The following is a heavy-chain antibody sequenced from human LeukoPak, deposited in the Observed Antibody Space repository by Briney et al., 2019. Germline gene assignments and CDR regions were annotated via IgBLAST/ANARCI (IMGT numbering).Heavy chain of an antibody. CDR2: ISSSGSTM. Sequence: GGSLRLSCAASGFTFSSYEMNWVRQAPGKGLEWVSYISSSGSTMYYADSVKGRFTISRDNSKNTLYLQMNSLRAEDTAVYYCAKRVAGANWFDPWGQGTLVTVSS. CDR1: GFTFSSYE. V-gene: IGHV3-48*03. J-gene: IGHJ5*02. CDR3: AKRVAGANWFDP. D-gene: IGHD6-13*01.